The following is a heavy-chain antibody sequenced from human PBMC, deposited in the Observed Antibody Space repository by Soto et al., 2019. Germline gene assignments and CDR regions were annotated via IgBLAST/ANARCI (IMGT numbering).Heavy chain of an antibody. CDR3: ASSHAGAHITAAVH. V-gene: IGHV4-30-2*01. Sequence: TLSLTWTVAGGNIISGGYCWTWKQQPPGKGLEWIGYIYHTGTTYYNMSLKSRVTISVDRSKNQFSLKLSSVTAADTAVYYCASSHAGAHITAAVHWGQGTLVTVSS. D-gene: IGHD6-13*01. J-gene: IGHJ4*02. CDR1: GGNIISGGYC. CDR2: IYHTGTT.